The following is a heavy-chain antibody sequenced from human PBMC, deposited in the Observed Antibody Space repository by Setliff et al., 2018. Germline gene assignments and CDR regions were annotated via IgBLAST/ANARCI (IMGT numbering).Heavy chain of an antibody. J-gene: IGHJ4*02. D-gene: IGHD1-26*01. CDR3: ARDNTIVGATDY. CDR1: GGSITSGSYY. V-gene: IGHV4-61*02. CDR2: LHTSGTT. Sequence: SQSLSLTCAVSGGSITSGSYYWSWIRQPAGEGLEWIGRLHTSGTTDYNPSLKGRVTISADTSTNHFSLKLTSVTAADTAVYYCARDNTIVGATDYWGQGALVTVSS.